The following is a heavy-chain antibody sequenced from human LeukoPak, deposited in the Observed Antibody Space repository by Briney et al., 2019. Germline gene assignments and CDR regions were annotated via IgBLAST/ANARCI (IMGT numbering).Heavy chain of an antibody. CDR2: IYYSGST. J-gene: IGHJ5*02. CDR3: AKDPRNFLRFLEWLGDNWFDP. V-gene: IGHV4-59*01. D-gene: IGHD3-3*01. CDR1: GGSISSYY. Sequence: PSETLSLTCTVSGGSISSYYWSWIRQPPGKGLEWIGYIYYSGSTNYNPSLKSRVTISVDTSKNQFSLKLSSVTAADTAVYYCAKDPRNFLRFLEWLGDNWFDPWGQGTLVTVSS.